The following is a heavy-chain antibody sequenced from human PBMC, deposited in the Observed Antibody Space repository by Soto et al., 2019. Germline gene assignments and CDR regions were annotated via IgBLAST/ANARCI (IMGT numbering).Heavy chain of an antibody. CDR2: IYYSGST. V-gene: IGHV4-30-4*01. J-gene: IGHJ5*02. D-gene: IGHD3-9*01. CDR3: ARDHTYYDILTGYPKGVCWFDP. Sequence: PSETLSLTCTFSGGSISSGDYYWSWIRQPPGKGLEWIGYIYYSGSTYYNPSLKSRVTISVDTSKNQFSLKLSSVTAADTAVYYCARDHTYYDILTGYPKGVCWFDPWGQGTLVTVSS. CDR1: GGSISSGDYY.